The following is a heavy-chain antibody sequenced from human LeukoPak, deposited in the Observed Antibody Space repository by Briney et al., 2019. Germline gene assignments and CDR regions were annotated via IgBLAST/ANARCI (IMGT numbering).Heavy chain of an antibody. D-gene: IGHD6-19*01. Sequence: ASVKVSCKASGGTFSSYTTSWVRQAPGQGLEWMGRITPVFGTVDYAQKFQDRVTIIADISTTTVYMELSSLVSEDTAVYYCAGGSRATQGYWGQGTLVTVSS. V-gene: IGHV1-69*08. CDR2: ITPVFGTV. J-gene: IGHJ4*02. CDR1: GGTFSSYT. CDR3: AGGSRATQGY.